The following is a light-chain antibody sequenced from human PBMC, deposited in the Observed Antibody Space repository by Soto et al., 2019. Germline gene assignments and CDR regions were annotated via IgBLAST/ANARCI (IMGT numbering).Light chain of an antibody. CDR3: QQYANSPLLT. V-gene: IGKV3-20*01. CDR1: QTIGSTY. Sequence: IVLTQSPGTLSLSPGETATLSCRASQTIGSTYLAWNQQKPGQAPRLLIFGTSSRATGIPDRFSGSGSGTDFTLSISRLEPEDFAVYYCQQYANSPLLTFGGGTKVDIK. J-gene: IGKJ4*01. CDR2: GTS.